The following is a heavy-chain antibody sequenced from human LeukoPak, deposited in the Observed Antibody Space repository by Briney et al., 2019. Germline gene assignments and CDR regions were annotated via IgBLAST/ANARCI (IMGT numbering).Heavy chain of an antibody. Sequence: GGSLRLSYAASGFTFSSYGMHWVRQAPGKGLEWVAFIRYDGSNKYYADSVKGRFTISRDNSKNTLYLQMNSLRAEDTAVYYCAKVPGTYYYDSRGYYPWGQGTMVTVSS. J-gene: IGHJ3*01. D-gene: IGHD3-22*01. CDR2: IRYDGSNK. V-gene: IGHV3-30*02. CDR1: GFTFSSYG. CDR3: AKVPGTYYYDSRGYYP.